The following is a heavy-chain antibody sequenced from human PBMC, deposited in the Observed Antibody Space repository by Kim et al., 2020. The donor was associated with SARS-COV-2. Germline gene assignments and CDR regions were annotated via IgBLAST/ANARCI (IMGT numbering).Heavy chain of an antibody. V-gene: IGHV7-4-1*02. CDR1: GYTFTSYA. CDR3: ASFNLRKAAAGEDAFDI. Sequence: ASVKVSCKASGYTFTSYAMNWVRPAPGQGLEWMGWINTNTGNPTYAQGFTGRFVFSLDTSVSTAYLQISSLKAEDTAVYYCASFNLRKAAAGEDAFDIWGQGTMVTVSS. D-gene: IGHD6-13*01. J-gene: IGHJ3*02. CDR2: INTNTGNP.